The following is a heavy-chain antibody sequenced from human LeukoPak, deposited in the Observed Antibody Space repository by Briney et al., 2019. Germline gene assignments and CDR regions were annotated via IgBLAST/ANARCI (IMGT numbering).Heavy chain of an antibody. V-gene: IGHV3-7*03. CDR3: AKDHGDKDIDRWFDP. D-gene: IGHD7-27*01. Sequence: GSLRFSCAATGFPLTTYWMSWVRQAPGKGLEWVANINEDGYEKYYVGSVKGRFTISRDNAKNSLYLHMSGLRVEDTAVYYCAKDHGDKDIDRWFDPWGQGTLVTVSS. J-gene: IGHJ5*02. CDR1: GFPLTTYW. CDR2: INEDGYEK.